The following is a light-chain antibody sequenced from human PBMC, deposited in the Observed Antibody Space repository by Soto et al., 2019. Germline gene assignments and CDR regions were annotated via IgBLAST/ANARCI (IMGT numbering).Light chain of an antibody. CDR2: DVS. V-gene: IGLV2-11*01. CDR3: CSYAGNSLWV. CDR1: GSDVGGYNY. J-gene: IGLJ3*02. Sequence: QSALTQPRSVSGSPGQSVTISCTGTGSDVGGYNYVSWYQQHPGKAPKLMIYDVSKWPSGVPDRFSGSKSGNTASLTISGLQAEDEADYYCCSYAGNSLWVFGGGTQLTVL.